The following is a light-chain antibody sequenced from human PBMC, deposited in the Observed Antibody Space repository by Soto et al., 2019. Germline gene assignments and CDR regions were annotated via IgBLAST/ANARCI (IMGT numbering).Light chain of an antibody. Sequence: QSVLTQPASVSGSPGQSITISCTGTSSDVGGYNYVSWYQHHPGKAPKLMIYEVANRPSGVSNRFSGSKSGNTASLTISGLQAEDEGNYYCSSYTSRSTLVFGGGTKVTVL. CDR3: SSYTSRSTLV. CDR2: EVA. J-gene: IGLJ2*01. V-gene: IGLV2-14*01. CDR1: SSDVGGYNY.